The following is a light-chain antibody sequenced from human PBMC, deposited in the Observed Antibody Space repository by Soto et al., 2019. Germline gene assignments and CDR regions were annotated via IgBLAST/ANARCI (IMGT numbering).Light chain of an antibody. CDR3: KSYDGSNTYV. CDR1: KNDIGVYDF. J-gene: IGLJ1*01. V-gene: IGLV2-8*01. Sequence: ALTQPPSASGSPGQSVTISCTGTKNDIGVYDFVSWYQHHPGKAPRLIIYEVVQRPSGVPDRFSGSKSGNTASLTVSGLQDEDEDDYFCKSYDGSNTYVFGSGTRSP. CDR2: EVV.